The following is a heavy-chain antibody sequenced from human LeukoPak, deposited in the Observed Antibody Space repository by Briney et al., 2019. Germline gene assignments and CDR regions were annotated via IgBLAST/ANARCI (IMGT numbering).Heavy chain of an antibody. CDR1: GGSISSYY. CDR3: ARSGSYYDILTGANWFDP. CDR2: IYYSGST. V-gene: IGHV4-59*01. D-gene: IGHD3-9*01. J-gene: IGHJ5*02. Sequence: PSETLSLTCTVSGGSISSYYWSWLRQPPGKGLEWIGYIYYSGSTNYNPSLTSRVTISVDTSKNQFSLKLSSVTAADTAVYYCARSGSYYDILTGANWFDPWGQGTLVTVSS.